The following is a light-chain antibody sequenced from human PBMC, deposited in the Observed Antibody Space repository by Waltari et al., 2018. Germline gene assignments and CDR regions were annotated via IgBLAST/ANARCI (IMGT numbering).Light chain of an antibody. CDR2: GAS. J-gene: IGKJ1*01. Sequence: EIVLTQSPGTLSLSPGERATLSCRVSPSVSRSLAWYQQKPGQAPRLLIYGASSRATGVPDRFSGSGSGTDFSLTISRLEPEDFAVYYCQHYVRLPVSFGQGTKVEIK. V-gene: IGKV3-20*01. CDR1: PSVSRS. CDR3: QHYVRLPVS.